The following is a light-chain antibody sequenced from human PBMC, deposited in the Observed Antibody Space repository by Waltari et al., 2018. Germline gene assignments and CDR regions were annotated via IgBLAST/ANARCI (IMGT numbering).Light chain of an antibody. J-gene: IGKJ1*01. CDR2: KAS. Sequence: DIQMTQSPSTLSASVGDRVTITCRASQSISSWLAWYQQKPGIAPNLLIYKASNLESGVPSRFSGSGSGTEFTLTITSLQPDDFATYYCQHYNAYPWTFGQGTKVEIK. CDR1: QSISSW. CDR3: QHYNAYPWT. V-gene: IGKV1-5*03.